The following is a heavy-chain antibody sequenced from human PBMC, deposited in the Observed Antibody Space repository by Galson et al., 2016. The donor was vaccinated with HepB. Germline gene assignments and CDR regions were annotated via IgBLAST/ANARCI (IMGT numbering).Heavy chain of an antibody. CDR3: ARDRWYGSGSHSNSGFDY. D-gene: IGHD3-10*01. CDR1: GFNVNDYG. J-gene: IGHJ4*02. Sequence: SLRLSCAASGFNVNDYGIHWVRQAPGQGLEWLAIMWSDRRNKYSADSVKGRFIISRDNSKNTLHLQLNSLRAEDTAVYYCARDRWYGSGSHSNSGFDYWGQGTLVTV. V-gene: IGHV3-33*01. CDR2: MWSDRRNK.